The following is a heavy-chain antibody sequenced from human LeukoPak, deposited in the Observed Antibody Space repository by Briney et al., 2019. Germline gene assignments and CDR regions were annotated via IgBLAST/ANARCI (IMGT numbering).Heavy chain of an antibody. D-gene: IGHD6-19*01. CDR1: GYTFTTYY. J-gene: IGHJ4*02. Sequence: GASVKVSCKASGYTFTTYYMHWVRQAPGQGLEWMGIINPSSGSSSYGHKFQGRVTLTRDTSTSTVYMELSSLRSEDTAVYYCARLLGIAVAGTPYWGQGTLVTVSS. CDR3: ARLLGIAVAGTPY. CDR2: INPSSGSS. V-gene: IGHV1-46*01.